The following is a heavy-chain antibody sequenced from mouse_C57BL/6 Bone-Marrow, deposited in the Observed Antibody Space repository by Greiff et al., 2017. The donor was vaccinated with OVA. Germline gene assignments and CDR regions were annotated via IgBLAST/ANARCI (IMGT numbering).Heavy chain of an antibody. J-gene: IGHJ1*03. D-gene: IGHD1-1*01. CDR3: AKRGYGSSYWYFDV. V-gene: IGHV2-9*01. Sequence: VKLMESGPGLVAPSQSLSITCTVSGFSLTSSGVDWVRQPPGKGLEWLGGIWGGGSTNYNSALMSRLSISKDNSKSQVFLKMNSLQTDDTAMYYCAKRGYGSSYWYFDVWGTGTTVTVSS. CDR1: GFSLTSSG. CDR2: IWGGGST.